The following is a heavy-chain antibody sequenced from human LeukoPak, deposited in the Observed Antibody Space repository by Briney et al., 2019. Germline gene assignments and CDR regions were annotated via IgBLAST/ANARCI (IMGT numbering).Heavy chain of an antibody. CDR2: IKQDGSEK. D-gene: IGHD3-22*01. CDR1: GFTFSSYW. J-gene: IGHJ4*02. Sequence: PGGSLRLSCAASGFTFSSYWMSWVRQAPGKGLEWVANIKQDGSEKYYVDSVKGRFTISRDNAKNSLYLQMNSLRAEDTAVYYCARDLLNYYYDSSGYYFGYWGQGTLVTVSS. CDR3: ARDLLNYYYDSSGYYFGY. V-gene: IGHV3-7*01.